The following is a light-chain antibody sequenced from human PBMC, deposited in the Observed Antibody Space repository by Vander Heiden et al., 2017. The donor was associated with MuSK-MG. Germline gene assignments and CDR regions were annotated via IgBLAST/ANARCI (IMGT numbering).Light chain of an antibody. CDR2: AAS. Sequence: DLQMTQSPPSLSASVGDRVTITCRASQGISNHLAWYQQKARKVTKLLISAASTLQSGVPSRFSGSGSGADFTLTISSLHPEDVATYYCQRYDGAPWTFGQGTKVEIK. CDR3: QRYDGAPWT. CDR1: QGISNH. V-gene: IGKV1-27*01. J-gene: IGKJ1*01.